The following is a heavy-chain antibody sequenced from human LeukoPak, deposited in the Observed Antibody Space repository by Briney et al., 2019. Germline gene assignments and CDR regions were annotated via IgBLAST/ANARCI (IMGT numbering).Heavy chain of an antibody. J-gene: IGHJ4*02. V-gene: IGHV3-23*01. CDR2: ISGSGGST. Sequence: GGSLRLSCAASGFTFRTCAMSWVRQAPGKGLEWVSTISGSGGSTYYADSVKGRFTISRDNAKNSLYLQMNSLRAEDTAVYYCARAPSGGYSYGLDYWGQGTLVTVSS. CDR1: GFTFRTCA. CDR3: ARAPSGGYSYGLDY. D-gene: IGHD5-18*01.